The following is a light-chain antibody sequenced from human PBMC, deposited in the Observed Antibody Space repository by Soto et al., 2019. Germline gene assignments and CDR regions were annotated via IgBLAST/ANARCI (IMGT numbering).Light chain of an antibody. J-gene: IGKJ4*01. V-gene: IGKV4-1*01. CDR2: WAS. CDR1: QSVLYSSDNKNY. Sequence: DIVMTQSPDSLAVSLGERATINCKSSQSVLYSSDNKNYLAWYQQKPGQPPKLLIYWASTRDSGVPDRFSGSGSGADFTLTISSLQAEDVAVYYCQQYYSTLTLGGGTKVEIK. CDR3: QQYYSTLT.